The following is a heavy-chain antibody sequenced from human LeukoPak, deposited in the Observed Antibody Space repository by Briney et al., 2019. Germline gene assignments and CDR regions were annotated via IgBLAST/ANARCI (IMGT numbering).Heavy chain of an antibody. D-gene: IGHD3-10*01. CDR2: VSSSGRT. CDR1: GDSMTMNSYS. Sequence: SETLSLTCTVSGDSMTMNSYSWGWVRQPPGKALEWIGCVSSSGRTTYNPSLESRVTISLDTSWSQFSLGLSSVTPEDTAVYYCARDPHKVRGVGNWFDPWGQGTLVTVSS. CDR3: ARDPHKVRGVGNWFDP. J-gene: IGHJ5*02. V-gene: IGHV4-61*05.